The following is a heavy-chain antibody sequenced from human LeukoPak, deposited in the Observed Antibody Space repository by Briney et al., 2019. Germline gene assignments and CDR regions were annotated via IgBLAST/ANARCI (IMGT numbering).Heavy chain of an antibody. CDR2: IKQDGSEK. CDR3: ARVIYYYDSSSYIVFDY. Sequence: PGGSLRLSYAASGFTFSSYWMSWVRQAPGKGLEWVANIKQDGSEKYYVDSLKGRFTISRDNAKNSLYLQMNSLRAEDTAVYYCARVIYYYDSSSYIVFDYWGQGTLVTVS. V-gene: IGHV3-7*01. CDR1: GFTFSSYW. J-gene: IGHJ4*02. D-gene: IGHD3-22*01.